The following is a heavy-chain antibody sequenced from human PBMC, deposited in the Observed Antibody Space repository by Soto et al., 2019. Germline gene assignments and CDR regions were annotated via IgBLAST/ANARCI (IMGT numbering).Heavy chain of an antibody. CDR1: GFTFSSYG. CDR2: IWYDGSNK. D-gene: IGHD2-2*01. Sequence: QVQLVESGGGVVQPGRSLRLSCAASGFTFSSYGMHWVRQAPGKGLEWVAVIWYDGSNKYYADSVKGRFTISRDNSKNTLYLQMNSLRAEDTAVYYCAREILMVPAAAYYGMDVWGQGHTVTVSS. J-gene: IGHJ6*02. V-gene: IGHV3-33*01. CDR3: AREILMVPAAAYYGMDV.